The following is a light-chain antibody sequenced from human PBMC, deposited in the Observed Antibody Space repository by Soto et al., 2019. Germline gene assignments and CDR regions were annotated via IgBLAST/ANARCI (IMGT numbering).Light chain of an antibody. Sequence: SPATLSVSPWERATLSCRSSQSVSSYLAWYQQKPVQAPRLLIYDTSIRATGIPARFSGSGSGTDFTLTISSLEPEDFAVYYCQQRNSWPPTFTFGQGTRLEIK. J-gene: IGKJ5*01. CDR3: QQRNSWPPTFT. CDR1: QSVSSY. CDR2: DTS. V-gene: IGKV3-11*01.